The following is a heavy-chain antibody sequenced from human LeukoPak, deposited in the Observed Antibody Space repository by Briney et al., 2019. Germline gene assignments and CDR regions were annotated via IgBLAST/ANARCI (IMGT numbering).Heavy chain of an antibody. CDR1: GFTFSNYW. J-gene: IGHJ6*03. CDR3: ARAKRGTTNVVIIRQSYYFYYMDV. D-gene: IGHD3-10*01. V-gene: IGHV3-7*01. Sequence: PGGSLRLSCAASGFTFSNYWMTWVRQAPGKGLEWVANIELNGSEKYYVDSVKGRFTISRDNANNSLYLQMNSLRVEDTAVYYCARAKRGTTNVVIIRQSYYFYYMDVWGTGTTVTVSS. CDR2: IELNGSEK.